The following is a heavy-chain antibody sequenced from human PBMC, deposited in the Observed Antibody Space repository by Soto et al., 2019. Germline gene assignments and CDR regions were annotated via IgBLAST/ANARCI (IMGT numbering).Heavy chain of an antibody. D-gene: IGHD3-22*01. V-gene: IGHV3-15*07. CDR2: IKSKTDGGAI. J-gene: IGHJ5*02. Sequence: GGSLRLSCAASGFTFSNLWMNWVRQAPGKGLEWVGRIKSKTDGGAIHYAAPVKGRFTISRDDSGDTLYLQMNSLKTEDTAGYHFTTFTPYSYEGSGFPSPGGRGPLAPVSS. CDR1: GFTFSNLW. CDR3: TTFTPYSYEGSGFPSP.